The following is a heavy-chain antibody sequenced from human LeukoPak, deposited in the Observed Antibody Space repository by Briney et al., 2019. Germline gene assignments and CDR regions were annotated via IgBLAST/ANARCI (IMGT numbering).Heavy chain of an antibody. CDR1: GGSVSGYY. V-gene: IGHV4-59*08. CDR3: ARLHPSQSGFSDY. D-gene: IGHD5-12*01. J-gene: IGHJ4*02. Sequence: PSETLSLTCTVSGGSVSGYYWTWIRQPPGKGLEWIGYILYGGSTKYNPSLKSRITISVDTSKDRVSLRLRSVTAADTAMYYCARLHPSQSGFSDYWGQGTLVTVTS. CDR2: ILYGGST.